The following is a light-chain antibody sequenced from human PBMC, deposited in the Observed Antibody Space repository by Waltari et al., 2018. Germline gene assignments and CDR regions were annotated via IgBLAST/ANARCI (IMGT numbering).Light chain of an antibody. CDR3: AAWDDSPNAVV. Sequence: QSVLTQPPSASGTPGHRVPIPCSARISTICRNSINSYQQLPGQAPNLLIFSNHQRPSGVPDRFFGSKSGTSASLAISGLQAEDEADYSCAAWDDSPNAVVFGGGTKVTVL. J-gene: IGLJ2*01. V-gene: IGLV1-44*01. CDR1: ISTICRNS. CDR2: SNH.